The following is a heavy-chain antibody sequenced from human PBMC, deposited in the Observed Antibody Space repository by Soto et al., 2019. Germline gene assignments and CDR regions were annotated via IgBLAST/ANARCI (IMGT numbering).Heavy chain of an antibody. V-gene: IGHV4-4*02. D-gene: IGHD2-15*01. J-gene: IGHJ4*02. CDR3: ARHVAVPRTRRFDY. CDR1: GGSISDNW. Sequence: QVQLQESGPGLVKTSGTLSLTCAVAGGSISDNWWSWVRQAPGKGLEWIGEIYHSGTTYYNPSLKGRVIILVDKSASQISLTLSSVTAADTVVYYCARHVAVPRTRRFDYWGQGALVAVSS. CDR2: IYHSGTT.